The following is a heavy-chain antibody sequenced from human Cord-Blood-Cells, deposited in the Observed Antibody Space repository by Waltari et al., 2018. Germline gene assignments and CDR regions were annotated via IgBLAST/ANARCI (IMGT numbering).Heavy chain of an antibody. J-gene: IGHJ3*02. D-gene: IGHD6-13*01. Sequence: QVQLPQWGAGLLKPSATLSLTCAVSGGSLSGYYWTWIRQPPGKGLEWIGESNHSGSTNYNPSLKSRVTISVDTSKNQFSLKLSSVTAADTAVYYCARGYSSSWYKAFDIWGQGTMVTVSS. V-gene: IGHV4-34*01. CDR2: SNHSGST. CDR3: ARGYSSSWYKAFDI. CDR1: GGSLSGYY.